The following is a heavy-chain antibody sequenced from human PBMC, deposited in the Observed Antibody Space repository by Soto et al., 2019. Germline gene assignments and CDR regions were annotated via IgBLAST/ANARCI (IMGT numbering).Heavy chain of an antibody. J-gene: IGHJ4*02. CDR1: GYIFSDYG. CDR2: IWYDGSKK. Sequence: QVQLVASGGGVVQPGRSLRLSCVASGYIFSDYGMHWVRQAPGKGLEWVAVIWYDGSKKYYGDSVRGRLTISRDNCKSTLYLQMNSLRPDDAAMYYCVSEDSASDSGGGFWGQGVPVIVSS. D-gene: IGHD5-12*01. V-gene: IGHV3-33*01. CDR3: VSEDSASDSGGGF.